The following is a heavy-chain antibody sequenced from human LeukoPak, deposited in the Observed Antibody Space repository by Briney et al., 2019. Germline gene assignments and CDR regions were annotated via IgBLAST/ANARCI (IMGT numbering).Heavy chain of an antibody. D-gene: IGHD6-13*01. Sequence: QSGGSLRLSCAASGFTFNRYYMYWIRQAPGKGLVWVSRISDDGRVTLYADFVKGRFTISRDNAKNTLSLQMNSLRVEDTAVYYCVRDVAPSGTVWFDSWGQGTLVTVSS. V-gene: IGHV3-74*01. CDR1: GFTFNRYY. CDR3: VRDVAPSGTVWFDS. J-gene: IGHJ5*01. CDR2: ISDDGRVT.